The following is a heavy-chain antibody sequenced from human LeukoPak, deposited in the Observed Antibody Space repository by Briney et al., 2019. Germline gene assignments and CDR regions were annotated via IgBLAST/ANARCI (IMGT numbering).Heavy chain of an antibody. CDR1: GFTFSSYW. CDR3: ARDRRSSGDVVAAFDI. J-gene: IGHJ3*02. D-gene: IGHD3-10*01. Sequence: PGGSLRLSCAASGFTFSSYWMNWIRHAPGKGLERVSSISSTSRYIYYSDSVKGRFTISRDNGKNSLDLQMNSLRAEDTALYYCARDRRSSGDVVAAFDISGQGAMVTVSS. CDR2: ISSTSRYI. V-gene: IGHV3-21*01.